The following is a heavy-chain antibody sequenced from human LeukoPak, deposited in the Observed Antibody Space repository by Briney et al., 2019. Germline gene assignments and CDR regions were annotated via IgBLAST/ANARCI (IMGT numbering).Heavy chain of an antibody. Sequence: GASVKVSCKASGYTFTSYDINWVRQATGQGLEWMGWMNPNSGNTGYAQKFQGRVTMTRNTSISTAYMELSSLRSEDTAVYYCAREGRKSRGVDIVRKKETGYYYMDVWGKGTTVTVSS. J-gene: IGHJ6*03. D-gene: IGHD2-15*01. CDR1: GYTFTSYD. CDR3: AREGRKSRGVDIVRKKETGYYYMDV. V-gene: IGHV1-8*01. CDR2: MNPNSGNT.